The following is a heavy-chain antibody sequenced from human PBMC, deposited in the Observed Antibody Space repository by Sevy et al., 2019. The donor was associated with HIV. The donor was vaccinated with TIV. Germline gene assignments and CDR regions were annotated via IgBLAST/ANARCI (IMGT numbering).Heavy chain of an antibody. J-gene: IGHJ3*02. CDR3: AIGSVSMVIAKDAFHI. Sequence: GGSLRLSCTASGFTFSSYDMNWVRQAPGKGLEWVSKISSSGSSIYYADSVKGRFTISRDNSKNTLYLQMNSLRAEDTAVYYCAIGSVSMVIAKDAFHIWGQGTMVTVSS. CDR2: ISSSGSSI. D-gene: IGHD2-21*01. V-gene: IGHV3-48*01. CDR1: GFTFSSYD.